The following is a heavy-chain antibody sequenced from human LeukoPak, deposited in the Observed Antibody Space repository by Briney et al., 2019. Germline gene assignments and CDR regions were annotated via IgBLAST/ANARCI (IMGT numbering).Heavy chain of an antibody. D-gene: IGHD3-22*01. Sequence: GGSLRLSCAASGFTVSSNYMSWVRQAPGKGLEWVSVIYSGGSTYYADSVKGRFTISRDNSKNTLYLQMNSLRAEDTAVYHCARDPYYYDSSGYYYERWGQGTLVTVSS. CDR3: ARDPYYYDSSGYYYER. J-gene: IGHJ4*02. CDR2: IYSGGST. CDR1: GFTVSSNY. V-gene: IGHV3-66*01.